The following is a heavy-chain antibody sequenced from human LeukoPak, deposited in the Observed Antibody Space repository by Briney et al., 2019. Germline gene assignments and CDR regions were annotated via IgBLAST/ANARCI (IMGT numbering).Heavy chain of an antibody. Sequence: GGSLRLSCAASGFTFSSYSMNWVRQAPGKGLEWVSSISSSSSYIYYADSVKGRFTISRDNAKNSLYLQMNSLRAEDTAVYYCARGQTRDNYYYDSSGYLDYWGQGTLVTVSS. CDR2: ISSSSSYI. CDR1: GFTFSSYS. J-gene: IGHJ4*02. V-gene: IGHV3-21*01. D-gene: IGHD3-22*01. CDR3: ARGQTRDNYYYDSSGYLDY.